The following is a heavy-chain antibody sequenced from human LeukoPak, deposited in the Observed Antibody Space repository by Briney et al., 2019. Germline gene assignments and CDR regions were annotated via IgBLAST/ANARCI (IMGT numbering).Heavy chain of an antibody. J-gene: IGHJ3*02. D-gene: IGHD3-10*01. CDR1: GFTFSTYT. Sequence: GGSLRLSCAASGFTFSTYTMNWVRQAPGKGLEWVSVIYSGGSTYYADSVKGRFTISRDNSKNTLYLQMNSLRAEDTAVYYCARDTVTYYYGSGSAPGAFDIWGQGTMVTVSS. CDR3: ARDTVTYYYGSGSAPGAFDI. V-gene: IGHV3-66*01. CDR2: IYSGGST.